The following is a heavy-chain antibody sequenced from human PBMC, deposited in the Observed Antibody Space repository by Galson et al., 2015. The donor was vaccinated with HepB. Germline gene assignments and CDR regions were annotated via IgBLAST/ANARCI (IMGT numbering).Heavy chain of an antibody. D-gene: IGHD5-24*01. V-gene: IGHV3-23*01. CDR2: TSGTGGRT. J-gene: IGHJ3*02. CDR1: GFTFSRYG. CDR3: AIAYEMDTLFLGYDAFDI. Sequence: SLRLSCAVSGFTFSRYGMSWVRQAPGKGLEWVSGTSGTGGRTYCADSVKGRFAVSRDKSKNTLYLQMNSLRADDTAVYYCAIAYEMDTLFLGYDAFDIRGQGTMVTVSS.